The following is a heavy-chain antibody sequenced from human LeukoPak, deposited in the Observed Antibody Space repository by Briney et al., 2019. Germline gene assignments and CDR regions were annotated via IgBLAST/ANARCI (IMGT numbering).Heavy chain of an antibody. D-gene: IGHD6-13*01. CDR1: GGSISSYY. Sequence: PSQTLSLTCTVSGGSISSYYWSWIRQPPGKGLEWIGYIYYSGSTNYNPSLKSRVTISVDTSKNQFSLKLSSVTAADTAVYYCARVSVIAAAGLFDYWGQGTLVTVSS. CDR2: IYYSGST. J-gene: IGHJ4*02. V-gene: IGHV4-59*01. CDR3: ARVSVIAAAGLFDY.